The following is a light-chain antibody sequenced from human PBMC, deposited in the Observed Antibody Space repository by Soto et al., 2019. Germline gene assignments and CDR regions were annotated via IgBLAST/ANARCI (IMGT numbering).Light chain of an antibody. V-gene: IGKV3-20*01. CDR1: QSVSSSS. CDR2: GAS. Sequence: EIVLTQSPGTLSLSPGERATLSCMASQSVSSSSFAWYQQKPGRAPRLLIYGASSRATGIPDRFSGSGSGTDFTLTISRLEPEDFAVYYCQQYSTSPWTFGQGTKVEIK. J-gene: IGKJ1*01. CDR3: QQYSTSPWT.